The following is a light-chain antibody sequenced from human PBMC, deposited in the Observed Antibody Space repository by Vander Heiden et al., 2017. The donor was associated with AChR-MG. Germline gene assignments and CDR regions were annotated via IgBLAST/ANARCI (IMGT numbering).Light chain of an antibody. V-gene: IGLV1-44*01. CDR1: SSNIGSNT. Sequence: QSVLTQPPSASGTPGQRFTISCSGSSSNIGSNTVNWYQQLPGTAPKLLIYSNNQRPSGGPDRFSGSKSGTSASLAISGLQSEDEADYYCAAWDDSLNALVFGGGTKLTVL. CDR3: AAWDDSLNALV. J-gene: IGLJ3*02. CDR2: SNN.